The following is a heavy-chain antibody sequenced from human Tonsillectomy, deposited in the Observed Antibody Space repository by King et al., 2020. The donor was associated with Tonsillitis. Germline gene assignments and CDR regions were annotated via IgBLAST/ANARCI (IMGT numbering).Heavy chain of an antibody. V-gene: IGHV3-33*08. D-gene: IGHD3-10*01. CDR2: IWYDGSNK. Sequence: VQLVESGGGVVQPGRSLRLSCSASGFTFSSYGMHWVRQAPGKGLECVAVIWYDGSNKYYVDSVKGRFTISRDNSKNTLYLQMNSLRAEDTAVYYCARDSGWGDIGDAWGQGTLVTVSS. CDR1: GFTFSSYG. J-gene: IGHJ4*02. CDR3: ARDSGWGDIGDA.